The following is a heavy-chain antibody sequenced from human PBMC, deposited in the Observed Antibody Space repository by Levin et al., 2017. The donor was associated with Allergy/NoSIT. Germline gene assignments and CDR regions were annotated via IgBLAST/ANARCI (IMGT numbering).Heavy chain of an antibody. Sequence: SETLSLTCTVSGGSISSYYWSWIRQPPGKGLEWIGYIYYSGSTNYNPSLKSRVTISVDTSKNQFSLKLSSVTAADTAVYYCARHKEDVAHFDYWGQGTLVTVSS. D-gene: IGHD5-12*01. CDR1: GGSISSYY. J-gene: IGHJ4*02. CDR3: ARHKEDVAHFDY. V-gene: IGHV4-59*08. CDR2: IYYSGST.